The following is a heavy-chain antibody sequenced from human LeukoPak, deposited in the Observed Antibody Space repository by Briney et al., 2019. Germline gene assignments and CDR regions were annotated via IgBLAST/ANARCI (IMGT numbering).Heavy chain of an antibody. V-gene: IGHV1-8*01. CDR3: ARVYSYGSLDAFDI. CDR2: MNPNSGNT. Sequence: ASVRVSCKASGYTFSSYDINWVRQATGQGLEWMGWMNPNSGNTGYAQKFQGRVTKTRNTSISTAYMELSSLRSEDTAVYYCARVYSYGSLDAFDIWGQGTMVTVSS. D-gene: IGHD5-18*01. CDR1: GYTFSSYD. J-gene: IGHJ3*02.